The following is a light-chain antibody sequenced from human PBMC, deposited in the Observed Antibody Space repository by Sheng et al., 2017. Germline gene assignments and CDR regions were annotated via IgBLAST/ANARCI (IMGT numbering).Light chain of an antibody. CDR1: QKINSNY. J-gene: IGKJ1*01. V-gene: IGKV3-20*01. Sequence: EIVLTQSPATLSLSPGERATLSCRASQKINSNYLSWLQQKPGQAPRLLIYGASIRATGIPDRFSGSGSGTDFTLTVSRLEPEDYAVYYCQQYGDSVTFGQGTKVDIK. CDR3: QQYGDSVT. CDR2: GAS.